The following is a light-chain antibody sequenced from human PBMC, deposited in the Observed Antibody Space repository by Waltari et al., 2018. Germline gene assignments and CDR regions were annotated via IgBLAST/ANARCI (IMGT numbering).Light chain of an antibody. V-gene: IGKV2-30*01. CDR3: MQGSHWPPFT. J-gene: IGKJ3*01. CDR1: QSLVSSDGNTY. Sequence: DVVMTQFPLSLPGTLGQPASISCRSSQSLVSSDGNTYLNWFQQRPGQSPRRLIYKVSNRDSGVPDRFSGSGSGTDFTLKISRVEAEDIGVYYCMQGSHWPPFTFGPGTKV. CDR2: KVS.